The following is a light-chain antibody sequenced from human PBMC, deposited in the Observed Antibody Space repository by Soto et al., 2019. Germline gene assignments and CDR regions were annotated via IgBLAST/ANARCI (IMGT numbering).Light chain of an antibody. CDR2: EVS. CDR3: SSYAGSNNWV. V-gene: IGLV2-8*01. J-gene: IGLJ3*02. Sequence: QSALTQPPSASGSPGQSVTISCTGTSSDVGGYKYVSWYQQHPGKAPKLMIYEVSKRPSGVPDRFSGSKSGNTASLTVSGLRAEDEADYYCSSYAGSNNWVFGGGTKVTVL. CDR1: SSDVGGYKY.